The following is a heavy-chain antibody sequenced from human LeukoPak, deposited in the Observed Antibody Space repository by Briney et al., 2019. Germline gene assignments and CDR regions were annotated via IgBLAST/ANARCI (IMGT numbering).Heavy chain of an antibody. CDR1: GGSISSSSYY. CDR3: ARDMGATEGG. CDR2: IYYSGST. V-gene: IGHV4-39*07. D-gene: IGHD1-26*01. J-gene: IGHJ4*02. Sequence: MSSETLSLTGTVSGGSISSSSYYWGWIRQPPGKGLEWIGSIYYSGSTYYNPSLKSRVTISVDTSKNQFSLKLSSVTAADTAVYYCARDMGATEGGWGQGTLVTVSS.